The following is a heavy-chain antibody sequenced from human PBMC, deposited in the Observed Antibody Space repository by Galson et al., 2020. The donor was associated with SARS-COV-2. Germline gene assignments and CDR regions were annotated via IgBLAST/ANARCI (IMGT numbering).Heavy chain of an antibody. D-gene: IGHD6-13*01. V-gene: IGHV3-23*01. Sequence: GGSLRLSLAASGFPFRSYAMSWVRQAPGKGLDWVPAISGSGGSTYYAAPVKGGFTISRDNPKNTLYLQITGLRAEDTAVYYCAIRGSWYSDAFDIWGQGTMVTVSS. CDR1: GFPFRSYA. J-gene: IGHJ3*02. CDR2: ISGSGGST. CDR3: AIRGSWYSDAFDI.